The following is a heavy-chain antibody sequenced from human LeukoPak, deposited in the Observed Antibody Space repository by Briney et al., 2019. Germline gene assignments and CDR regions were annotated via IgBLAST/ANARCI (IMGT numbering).Heavy chain of an antibody. D-gene: IGHD6-13*01. CDR2: ISWNSGSI. J-gene: IGHJ3*02. CDR3: ATFSRQQLLDDVFDI. V-gene: IGHV3-20*04. CDR1: GFTVSSNY. Sequence: GGSLRLSCAASGFTVSSNYMSWVRQAPGKGLEWVSGISWNSGSIGYADSVKGRFTISRDNAKNSLYLQMNSLRAEDTAVYYCATFSRQQLLDDVFDIWGQGTMVTVSS.